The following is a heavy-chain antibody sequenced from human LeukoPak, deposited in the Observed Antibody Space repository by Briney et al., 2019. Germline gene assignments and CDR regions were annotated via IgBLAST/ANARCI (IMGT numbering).Heavy chain of an antibody. V-gene: IGHV3-30*03. J-gene: IGHJ4*02. CDR1: GFTFSSYG. CDR2: ISYDGSNK. CDR3: ASAIAVAGTGFDY. Sequence: GGSLRLSCAASGFTFSSYGMHWVRQAPGKGLEWVAVISYDGSNKYYADSVKGRFTIPRDNSKNTLYLQMNSLRAEDTAVYYCASAIAVAGTGFDYWGQGTLVTVSS. D-gene: IGHD6-19*01.